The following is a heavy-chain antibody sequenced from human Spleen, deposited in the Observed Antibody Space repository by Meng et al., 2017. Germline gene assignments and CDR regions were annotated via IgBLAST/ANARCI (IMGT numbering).Heavy chain of an antibody. Sequence: QPPPQASGPGLVKPSEALSLTCRVSGGSISTSGYYWGCIRQPPGKGLEWIGSIGHSGITYYTPSLKSRVTVSIDTSKSQFSLKLTSVTAADTAVYYCVRSSGWVRTGFDPWGQGTLVTVSS. J-gene: IGHJ5*02. V-gene: IGHV4-39*01. CDR2: IGHSGIT. D-gene: IGHD6-19*01. CDR3: VRSSGWVRTGFDP. CDR1: GGSISTSGYY.